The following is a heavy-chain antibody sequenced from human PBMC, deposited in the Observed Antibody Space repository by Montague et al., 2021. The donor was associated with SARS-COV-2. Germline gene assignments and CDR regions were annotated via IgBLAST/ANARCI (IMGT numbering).Heavy chain of an antibody. J-gene: IGHJ4*02. CDR1: GGSISSSSYY. CDR2: INYSGST. CDR3: AGAPPGYWGFVVVVAAHFDY. D-gene: IGHD2-15*01. V-gene: IGHV4-39*07. Sequence: SETLSLTCTVSGGSISSSSYYWGWIRQPPGKGLEWIGSINYSGSTYYNPSLKSRVTISVDTSKNQFSLKLRSVTAADTAVYYCAGAPPGYWGFVVVVAAHFDYWGQGTLVTVSS.